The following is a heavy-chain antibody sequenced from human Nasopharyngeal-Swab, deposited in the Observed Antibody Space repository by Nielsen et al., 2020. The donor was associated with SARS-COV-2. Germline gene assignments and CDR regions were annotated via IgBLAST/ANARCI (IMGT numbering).Heavy chain of an antibody. D-gene: IGHD6-13*01. CDR2: IKSKTDGGTT. J-gene: IGHJ4*02. CDR3: TTDFFVAAEVY. Sequence: GGSLRLSCAASGFTFSNAWMSWVRQAPGKGLEWVGHIKSKTDGGTTDYGAPVKGRFTISRDDSKNTLYLQMSSLKPEDTAVYYCTTDFFVAAEVYWGQGTLVTVSS. V-gene: IGHV3-15*01. CDR1: GFTFSNAW.